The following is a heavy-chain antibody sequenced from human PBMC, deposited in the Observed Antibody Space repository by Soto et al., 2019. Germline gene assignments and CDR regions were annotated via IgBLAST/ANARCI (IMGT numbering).Heavy chain of an antibody. D-gene: IGHD3-10*01. J-gene: IGHJ4*02. CDR1: GDTFNFYT. CDR2: FNPILSFS. Sequence: QVQLVQSGAEVNKPGSSVKVSCKASGDTFNFYTINWVRQAPGLGLEWMGRFNPILSFSNSAPKFQGRVTLTADKSTGTAYMVLSSLRSEDTAIYYCATSFGSGSRAFDYWGQGALVTVSS. CDR3: ATSFGSGSRAFDY. V-gene: IGHV1-69*02.